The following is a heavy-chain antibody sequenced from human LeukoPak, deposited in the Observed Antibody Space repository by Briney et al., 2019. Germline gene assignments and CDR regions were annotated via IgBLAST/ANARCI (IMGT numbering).Heavy chain of an antibody. CDR1: GYTFTSNA. V-gene: IGHV1-3*01. Sequence: ASVKVSCKASGYTFTSNAMHWVRQAPGQRLEWMGWINAGNGNTKYSQKFQGRVTITRDTSASTAYMELSSLRSEDTAVYYCARCIAAAGGLDYWGQGTLVTVSS. CDR2: INAGNGNT. J-gene: IGHJ4*02. CDR3: ARCIAAAGGLDY. D-gene: IGHD6-13*01.